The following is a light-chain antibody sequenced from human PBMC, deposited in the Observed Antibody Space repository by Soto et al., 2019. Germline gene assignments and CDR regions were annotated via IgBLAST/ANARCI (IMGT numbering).Light chain of an antibody. CDR3: QTWGTGIPWV. CDR1: RGHSSYA. V-gene: IGLV4-69*01. CDR2: LNSDGSH. J-gene: IGLJ3*02. Sequence: QSVLTQSPSASASLGASVKLTCTLSRGHSSYAIAWHQQQPEKGPRYLMKLNSDGSHSKGDGIPDRFSGSSSGAERYLTISSLQSEDEADDYCQTWGTGIPWVFGGGTKLTVL.